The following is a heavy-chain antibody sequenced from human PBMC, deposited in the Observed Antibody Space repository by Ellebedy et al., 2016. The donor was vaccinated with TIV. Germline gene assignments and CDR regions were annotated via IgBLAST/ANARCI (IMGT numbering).Heavy chain of an antibody. CDR2: INPNSGGT. Sequence: AASVKVSCKASGYTFTSYDINWVRQATGQGLEWMGWINPNSGGTNYAQKFQGWVTMTRDTSISTAYMELSRLRSDDTAVYSCARDGGSYSDFDYWGQGTLVTVSS. V-gene: IGHV1-2*04. J-gene: IGHJ4*02. CDR3: ARDGGSYSDFDY. CDR1: GYTFTSYD. D-gene: IGHD1-26*01.